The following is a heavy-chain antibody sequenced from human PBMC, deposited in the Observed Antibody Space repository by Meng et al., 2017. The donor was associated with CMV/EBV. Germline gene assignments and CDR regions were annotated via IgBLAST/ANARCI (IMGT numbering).Heavy chain of an antibody. V-gene: IGHV1-69*05. J-gene: IGHJ5*02. D-gene: IGHD3-22*01. CDR1: GGTFSSYA. CDR3: AREGYDSGGYYNWFDP. Sequence: SVKVSCKASGGTFSSYAISWVRQAPGQGLEWMGGIIPIFGTANYAQKFQGRVTITTDESTSTAYMELSSLRSEDTAVYYCAREGYDSGGYYNWFDPWGQGTLVTVSS. CDR2: IIPIFGTA.